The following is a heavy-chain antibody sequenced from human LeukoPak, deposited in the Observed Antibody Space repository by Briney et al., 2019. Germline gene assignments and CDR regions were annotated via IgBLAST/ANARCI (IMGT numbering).Heavy chain of an antibody. D-gene: IGHD1-26*01. CDR1: GGSISSSNYY. V-gene: IGHV4-39*01. CDR2: IYYSGNT. Sequence: TSETLSLTCTVSGGSISSSNYYWGWIRQPPGKGLEWIGSIYYSGNTNYNPSLKSRVTISVDTSKNQFSLKLTSVTAADTAVYYCAHFKGGSFDFWGQGTMVTVSS. J-gene: IGHJ3*01. CDR3: AHFKGGSFDF.